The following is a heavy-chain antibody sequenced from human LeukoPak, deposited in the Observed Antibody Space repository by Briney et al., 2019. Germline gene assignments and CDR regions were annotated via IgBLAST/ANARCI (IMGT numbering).Heavy chain of an antibody. CDR2: ISYSGNT. Sequence: SETLSLTCTVSGGSISSYYWSWIRQPPGKGLEWIGYISYSGNTNYNPSLKSRVTISVDTSKNQFSLKLSSVTAADTAVYYCARGGGYNSPFGHWGQGTLVTVSS. V-gene: IGHV4-59*01. CDR1: GGSISSYY. CDR3: ARGGGYNSPFGH. J-gene: IGHJ4*02. D-gene: IGHD5-24*01.